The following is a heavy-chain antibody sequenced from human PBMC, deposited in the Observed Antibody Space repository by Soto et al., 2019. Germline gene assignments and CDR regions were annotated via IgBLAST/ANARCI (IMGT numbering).Heavy chain of an antibody. CDR1: GYTFTIYG. CDR2: INAYNGNT. J-gene: IGHJ5*02. Sequence: ASVKVSCKASGYTFTIYGISWVRQAPGQGLEWMGWINAYNGNTNYAQKLQGRVTMTTDTSASTAYMELSSLRSEDTAVYYCARDKFSSSWFWFDPWGQGTLVTVSS. D-gene: IGHD6-13*01. V-gene: IGHV1-18*01. CDR3: ARDKFSSSWFWFDP.